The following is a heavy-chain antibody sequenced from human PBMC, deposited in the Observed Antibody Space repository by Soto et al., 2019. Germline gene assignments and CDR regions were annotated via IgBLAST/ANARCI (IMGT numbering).Heavy chain of an antibody. CDR2: IYYSGST. CDR1: GGSLSSSSCY. D-gene: IGHD6-13*01. J-gene: IGHJ5*02. CDR3: ARQGLVAAAARTNWFDP. V-gene: IGHV4-39*01. Sequence: SVTLSVTCTVAGGSLSSSSCYWGWLRQPPGKGLEWIGSIYYSGSTYYNPSLKSRVTISVDTSKNQFSLKLSSVTAADTAVYYCARQGLVAAAARTNWFDPWGQGTLVTVSS.